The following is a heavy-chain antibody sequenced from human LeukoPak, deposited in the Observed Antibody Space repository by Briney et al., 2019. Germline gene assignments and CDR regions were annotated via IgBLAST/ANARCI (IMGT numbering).Heavy chain of an antibody. Sequence: SETLSLTCAVYGGSFSVYYWSWIRQPPGKGLEWMGEINHSGSTNYNPSLKSRVTISVDTYQNQVSLKLSSVGAADTAVYYCARGRDDYGDYTFDYWGQGTLVTVSS. J-gene: IGHJ4*02. CDR2: INHSGST. V-gene: IGHV4-34*01. CDR3: ARGRDDYGDYTFDY. D-gene: IGHD4-17*01. CDR1: GGSFSVYY.